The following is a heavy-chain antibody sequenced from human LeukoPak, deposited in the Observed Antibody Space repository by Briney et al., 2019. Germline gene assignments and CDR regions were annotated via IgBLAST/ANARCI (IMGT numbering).Heavy chain of an antibody. V-gene: IGHV3-74*01. CDR2: ISSDGTTT. D-gene: IGHD4-17*01. CDR3: ARGLYGDYA. Sequence: PGGSLRLSCAASGFTITNYWMHWVRQAPGQGLVWVSRISSDGTTTNYADSVRGRFTISRDNAKNSLFVELNTLRGEDTAVYYCARGLYGDYAWGQGTLVTVSS. CDR1: GFTITNYW. J-gene: IGHJ5*02.